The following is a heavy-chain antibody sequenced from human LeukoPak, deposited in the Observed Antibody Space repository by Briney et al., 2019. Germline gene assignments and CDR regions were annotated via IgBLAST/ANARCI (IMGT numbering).Heavy chain of an antibody. CDR1: GFTFSCYA. V-gene: IGHV3-23*01. CDR2: ISGSGGST. D-gene: IGHD2-2*01. Sequence: GGSLRLSCVVSGFTFSCYAMSWVRQAPGKGLEWVSGISGSGGSTYYADSVKGRFTISRDNTKNTLYLQMNSLRAEDTAVYYCAKDRHAPGRYCSSTSCFPFDSWGQGTLVTVSS. J-gene: IGHJ5*01. CDR3: AKDRHAPGRYCSSTSCFPFDS.